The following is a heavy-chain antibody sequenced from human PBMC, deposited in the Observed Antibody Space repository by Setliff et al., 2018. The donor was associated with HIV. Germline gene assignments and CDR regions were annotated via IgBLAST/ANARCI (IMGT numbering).Heavy chain of an antibody. V-gene: IGHV4-34*01. Sequence: PSETLSLTCAVYSGSFTGYFWTWIRQSPGKGPEWIGEINHSGTTNYNPSLRGRVTISIDTSNNQISLRLSSVTAADTAMYYCVRDDYGYNGKGFDYWGPGTLVTVSS. CDR2: INHSGTT. J-gene: IGHJ4*02. CDR1: SGSFTGYF. D-gene: IGHD4-17*01. CDR3: VRDDYGYNGKGFDY.